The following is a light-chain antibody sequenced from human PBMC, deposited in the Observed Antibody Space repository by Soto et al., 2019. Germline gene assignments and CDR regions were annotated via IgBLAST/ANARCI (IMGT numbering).Light chain of an antibody. V-gene: IGLV1-51*01. CDR2: DNN. Sequence: QSVLTQPPSVSAAPGQKVTISCSGSSSNIGNNYVSWYQQLPGTAPKLLIYDNNKRPSGIPDRFSGSKSGTSATLGITGLQTGDEADYYCGTWDSSLSGVVFGGGTKRTGL. CDR1: SSNIGNNY. CDR3: GTWDSSLSGVV. J-gene: IGLJ2*01.